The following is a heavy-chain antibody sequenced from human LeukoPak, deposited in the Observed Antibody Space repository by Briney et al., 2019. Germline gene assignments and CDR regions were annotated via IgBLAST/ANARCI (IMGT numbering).Heavy chain of an antibody. CDR3: ARRARSCSGGSCYAYFDY. V-gene: IGHV4-59*08. Sequence: PSETLSLTCTVSGGSISGYYWSWIRQPPGKRLEWIGYIYYSGSTNYNPSLKSRVTISVDTAKNQFSLKLSSVTAADTAVYYCARRARSCSGGSCYAYFDYWGQGTLVTVSS. CDR1: GGSISGYY. J-gene: IGHJ4*02. CDR2: IYYSGST. D-gene: IGHD2-15*01.